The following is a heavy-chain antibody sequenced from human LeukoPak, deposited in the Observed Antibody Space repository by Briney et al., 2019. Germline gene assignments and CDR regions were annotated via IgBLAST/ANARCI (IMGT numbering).Heavy chain of an antibody. Sequence: KPSETLSLTCTVSGGSISSYYWNWIRQPPGKGLEWTGYIHYSGSTNYNPSLKSRVTISVDTSKNQFSLKLSSVTAADTAVYHCARLPVPSSSRSWFDPWGQGTLVTVSS. CDR3: ARLPVPSSSRSWFDP. J-gene: IGHJ5*02. CDR2: IHYSGST. V-gene: IGHV4-59*01. D-gene: IGHD6-13*01. CDR1: GGSISSYY.